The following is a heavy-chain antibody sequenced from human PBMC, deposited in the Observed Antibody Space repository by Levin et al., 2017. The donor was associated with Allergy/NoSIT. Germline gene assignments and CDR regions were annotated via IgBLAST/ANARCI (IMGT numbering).Heavy chain of an antibody. CDR2: ISAYNGNT. V-gene: IGHV1-18*01. CDR1: GYTFTSYG. D-gene: IGHD6-19*01. CDR3: ARGLAVAGYFYYYYYGMDG. J-gene: IGHJ6*02. Sequence: ASVKVSCKASGYTFTSYGISWVRQAPGQGLEWMGWISAYNGNTNYAQKLQGRVTMTTDTSTSTAYMELRSLRSDDTAVYYCARGLAVAGYFYYYYYGMDGWGQGTTVTVSS.